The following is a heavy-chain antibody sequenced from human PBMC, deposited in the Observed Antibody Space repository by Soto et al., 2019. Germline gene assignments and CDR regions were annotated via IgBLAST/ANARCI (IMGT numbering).Heavy chain of an antibody. J-gene: IGHJ3*02. CDR3: ARDPRVRGVIIDAFDI. V-gene: IGHV1-69*13. CDR1: GGTFSSYA. Sequence: ASVKVSCKASGGTFSSYAISWVRQAPGQGLEWMGGIIPIFGTANYAQKFQGRVTITADESTSTAYMELSSLRSEDTAVYYCARDPRVRGVIIDAFDIWGQGTMVTVSS. CDR2: IIPIFGTA. D-gene: IGHD3-10*01.